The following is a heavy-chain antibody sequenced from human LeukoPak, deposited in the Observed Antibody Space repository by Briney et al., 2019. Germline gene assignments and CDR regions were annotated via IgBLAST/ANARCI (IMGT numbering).Heavy chain of an antibody. CDR2: ISWNSGSI. J-gene: IGHJ4*01. Sequence: GGSLRLSCAASGFTFDDYAMHWVRQAPGKSLEWVSGISWNSGSIGYADSVKGRFTISRDNAKNSLYLQMNSLRAEDTALYYCAKASGPYSSGWYHFDYWGQEPWSPSPQ. CDR3: AKASGPYSSGWYHFDY. CDR1: GFTFDDYA. D-gene: IGHD6-19*01. V-gene: IGHV3-9*01.